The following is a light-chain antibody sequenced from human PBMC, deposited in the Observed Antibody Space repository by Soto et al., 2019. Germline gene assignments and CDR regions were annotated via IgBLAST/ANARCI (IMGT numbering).Light chain of an antibody. CDR2: EVS. J-gene: IGLJ2*01. CDR3: SSYAGSNNLVV. Sequence: QSALTQPPSASGSPGQSVTISCTGTSSDVGGYNYVSWYQQHPGKAPKLMIYEVSKRPSGVPDRFSCSKSGNPASLTVSGLQAEDEADYYCSSYAGSNNLVVFGGGTKVTVL. V-gene: IGLV2-8*01. CDR1: SSDVGGYNY.